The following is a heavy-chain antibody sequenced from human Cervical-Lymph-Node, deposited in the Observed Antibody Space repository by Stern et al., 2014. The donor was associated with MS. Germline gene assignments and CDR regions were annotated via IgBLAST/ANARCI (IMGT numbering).Heavy chain of an antibody. Sequence: VKLVQSGGGVVQPGWSLRLSCAASGITLSDYGMNWVRQAPGQGLEWVAAIWFNGSSQYYAYSVKGRFTMSRDISKNSLYLQMTSLRASDTAVYYCARSRRTVTNFYLDYWGQGARVTVSS. CDR2: IWFNGSSQ. D-gene: IGHD4-17*01. V-gene: IGHV3-33*01. CDR1: GITLSDYG. J-gene: IGHJ4*02. CDR3: ARSRRTVTNFYLDY.